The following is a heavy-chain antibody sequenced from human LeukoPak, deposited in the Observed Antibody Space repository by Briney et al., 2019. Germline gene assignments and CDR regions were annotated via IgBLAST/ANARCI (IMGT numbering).Heavy chain of an antibody. J-gene: IGHJ4*02. V-gene: IGHV3-7*01. CDR3: ARVGNDFWSGYYASDY. Sequence: AGSLRLSCTASGFTFSSYWMSWDPKAPGKGREWVANIKQDGSDEYYAESVSGRFIISGDNAKNALYLQMDSLTADDTAVYYCARVGNDFWSGYYASDYWGQGTLVTVSS. D-gene: IGHD3-3*01. CDR2: IKQDGSDE. CDR1: GFTFSSYW.